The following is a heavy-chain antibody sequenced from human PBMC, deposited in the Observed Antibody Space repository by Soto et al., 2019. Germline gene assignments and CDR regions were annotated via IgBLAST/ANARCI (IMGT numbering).Heavy chain of an antibody. V-gene: IGHV3-48*02. CDR3: ARGNWFDP. Sequence: HGEPLKISCAASGFTFSSYSMNWVRQAPGKGLEWVSYISSSSSTIYYADSVKGRFTISRDNAKNSLYLQMNSLRDEDTAVYYCARGNWFDPWGQGTLVTVSS. CDR2: ISSSSSTI. CDR1: GFTFSSYS. J-gene: IGHJ5*02.